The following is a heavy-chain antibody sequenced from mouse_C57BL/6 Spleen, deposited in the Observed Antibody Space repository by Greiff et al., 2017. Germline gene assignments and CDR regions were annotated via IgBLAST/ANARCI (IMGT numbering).Heavy chain of an antibody. CDR2: IYPGDGDT. V-gene: IGHV1-80*01. CDR3: AREDQPRDGYYAWFAY. Sequence: QVQLQQSGAELVKPGASVKISCKASGYAFSSYWMNWVKQRPGKGLEWIGQIYPGDGDTNSNGKFKGKATLTADKSSSTAYMQLSSLTSEDSAVYFCAREDQPRDGYYAWFAYWGQGTLVTVSA. J-gene: IGHJ3*01. D-gene: IGHD2-3*01. CDR1: GYAFSSYW.